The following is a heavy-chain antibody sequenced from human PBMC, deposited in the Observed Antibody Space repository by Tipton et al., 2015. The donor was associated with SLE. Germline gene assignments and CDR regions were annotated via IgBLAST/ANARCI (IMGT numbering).Heavy chain of an antibody. V-gene: IGHV4-31*03. CDR1: GGSISSGGYY. D-gene: IGHD6-19*01. J-gene: IGHJ4*02. CDR2: IYYSGST. Sequence: TLSLTCTVSGGSISSGGYYWTWIRQHPGKGLEWIGYIYYSGSTYYNPSLKSRVTISVDKSKKQFSVKVSSVTAADTAVYYCASQQWLVRFDYWGQGALVTVSS. CDR3: ASQQWLVRFDY.